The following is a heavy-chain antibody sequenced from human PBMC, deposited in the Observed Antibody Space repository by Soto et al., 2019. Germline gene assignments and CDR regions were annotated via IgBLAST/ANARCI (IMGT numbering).Heavy chain of an antibody. CDR3: ARGKGYYDFWSGYYTCWFDP. V-gene: IGHV4-31*03. D-gene: IGHD3-3*01. CDR2: IYYSGST. CDR1: GGSISSGGYY. J-gene: IGHJ5*02. Sequence: SETLSLTCTVSGGSISSGGYYWSWIRQHPGKGLEWIGYIYYSGSTYYNPSLKSRVTISVDTSKNQFSLKLSSVTAADTAVYYCARGKGYYDFWSGYYTCWFDPWGQGTLVTVSS.